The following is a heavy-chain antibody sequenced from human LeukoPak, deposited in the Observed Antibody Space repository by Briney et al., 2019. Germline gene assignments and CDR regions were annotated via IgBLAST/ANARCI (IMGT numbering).Heavy chain of an antibody. CDR3: ARGVGGSYGHGPGHDY. Sequence: SETLSLTCAVYGGSFSGYYWSWIRQPPGKGLEWIGEINHSGSTNYNPSLKSRVTISVDTSKNQFSLKLSSVTAADTAVYYCARGVGGSYGHGPGHDYWGRGTLVTVSS. CDR1: GGSFSGYY. D-gene: IGHD1-26*01. V-gene: IGHV4-34*01. J-gene: IGHJ4*02. CDR2: INHSGST.